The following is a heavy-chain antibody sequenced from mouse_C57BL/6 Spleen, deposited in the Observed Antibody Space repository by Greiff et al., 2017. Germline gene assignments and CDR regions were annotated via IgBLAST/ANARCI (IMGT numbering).Heavy chain of an antibody. J-gene: IGHJ4*01. D-gene: IGHD1-1*01. Sequence: VKLVESGPELVKPGASVKISCKASGYAFSSSWMNWVKQRPGKGLEWIGRIYPGDGDTNYNGKFKGKATLTADKSSSTAYMQLSSLTSEDSAVYFCAREGYYGTLYYAMDYWGQGTSVTVSS. CDR2: IYPGDGDT. CDR3: AREGYYGTLYYAMDY. V-gene: IGHV1-82*01. CDR1: GYAFSSSW.